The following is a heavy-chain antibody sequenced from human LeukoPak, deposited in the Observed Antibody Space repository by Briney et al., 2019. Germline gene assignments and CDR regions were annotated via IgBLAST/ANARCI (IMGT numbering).Heavy chain of an antibody. V-gene: IGHV1-18*01. CDR3: ARGGRYSSSWYGPFSRDDYFEY. CDR2: ISTYNGKT. CDR1: GYTFTSYG. J-gene: IGHJ4*02. D-gene: IGHD6-13*01. Sequence: ASVKVSCKASGYTFTSYGISWVRQAPGQGLEWMGWISTYNGKTNYAQKLQGRVTVTTDTSTSTAYMELRSLRSDDTAVYYCARGGRYSSSWYGPFSRDDYFEYWGQGTLVTVSS.